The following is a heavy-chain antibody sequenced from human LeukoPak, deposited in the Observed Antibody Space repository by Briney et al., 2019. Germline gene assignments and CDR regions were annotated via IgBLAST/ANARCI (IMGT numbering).Heavy chain of an antibody. Sequence: QSGGSLRLSCAASGFTFSDYYMSWIRQAPGKGLEWVANIKQDGSEKYYVDSVKGRFTISRDNAKNSLYLQMNSLRAEDTAVYYCAREPFYCGGDCDYFDYWGQGTLVTVSS. CDR3: AREPFYCGGDCDYFDY. CDR2: IKQDGSEK. D-gene: IGHD2-21*02. J-gene: IGHJ4*02. V-gene: IGHV3-7*01. CDR1: GFTFSDYY.